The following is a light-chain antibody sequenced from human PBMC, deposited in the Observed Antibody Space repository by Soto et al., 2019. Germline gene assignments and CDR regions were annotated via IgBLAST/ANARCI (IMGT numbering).Light chain of an antibody. CDR2: EVS. J-gene: IGLJ2*01. V-gene: IGLV2-8*01. CDR1: RSDVGGYNY. Sequence: QSALTQPPSASGSPGQSVTISCTGTRSDVGGYNYVSWYQQHPGKAPKLMIYEVSERPSGVPDRFSGSKSGNTASLTVSGLQAEDEADYYCSSFAGSNNFVVFGGGTKLTVL. CDR3: SSFAGSNNFVV.